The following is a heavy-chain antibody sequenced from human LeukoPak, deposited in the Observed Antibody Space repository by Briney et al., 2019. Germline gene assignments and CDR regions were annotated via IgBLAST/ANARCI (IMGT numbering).Heavy chain of an antibody. CDR1: GVSISSYY. CDR3: ARGVRRSITIFGVVT. V-gene: IGHV4-4*07. D-gene: IGHD3-3*01. Sequence: SETLSLTCTVSGVSISSYYWSWIRQPAGKGLEWIGRVYTSGSTNYNPSLKSRVTMSVDTSKNQFSLKLSSVTAADTAVYYCARGVRRSITIFGVVTWGQGTLVTVSS. J-gene: IGHJ5*02. CDR2: VYTSGST.